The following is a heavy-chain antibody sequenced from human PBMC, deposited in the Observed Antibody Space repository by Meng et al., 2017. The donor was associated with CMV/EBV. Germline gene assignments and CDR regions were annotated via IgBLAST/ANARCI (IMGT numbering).Heavy chain of an antibody. CDR2: INPNSGGT. CDR1: GYTFTGYY. Sequence: ASVKVSCKASGYTFTGYYMHWVRQAPGQGLEWMGWINPNSGGTNYAQKFQGRVTMTRDTSISTAYMELRRLRSDDTAVYYCARGVLRYFDWLSPYYYYGMDVWGQGTTVTVSS. CDR3: ARGVLRYFDWLSPYYYYGMDV. J-gene: IGHJ6*02. V-gene: IGHV1-2*02. D-gene: IGHD3-9*01.